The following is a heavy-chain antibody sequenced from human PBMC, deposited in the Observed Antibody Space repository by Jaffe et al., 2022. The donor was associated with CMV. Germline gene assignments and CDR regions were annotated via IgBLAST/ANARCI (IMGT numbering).Heavy chain of an antibody. J-gene: IGHJ4*02. CDR1: GDSVSSNSAA. V-gene: IGHV6-1*01. Sequence: QVQLQQSGPGLVKPSQTLSLTCAISGDSVSSNSAAWNWIRQSPSRGLEWLGRTYYRSKWYNDYAVSVKSRITINPDTSKNQFSLQLNSVTPEDTAVYYCARALGPAANSGSYKGRLFDYWGQGTLVTVSS. CDR2: TYYRSKWYN. D-gene: IGHD1-26*01. CDR3: ARALGPAANSGSYKGRLFDY.